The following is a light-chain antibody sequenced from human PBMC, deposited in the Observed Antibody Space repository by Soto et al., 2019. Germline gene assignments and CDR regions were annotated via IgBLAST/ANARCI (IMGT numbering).Light chain of an antibody. CDR1: SAHTTYA. Sequence: QLVLTQSPSASASLGASVKLTCTLSSAHTTYAIAWHQQQPERGPRYLMKVNSDGSHTKGAGIPDRFSGSSSGAERYLTISSLQSEDEADYYCQTWGTGIVVFGGGTKLTVL. CDR3: QTWGTGIVV. J-gene: IGLJ2*01. V-gene: IGLV4-69*01. CDR2: VNSDGSH.